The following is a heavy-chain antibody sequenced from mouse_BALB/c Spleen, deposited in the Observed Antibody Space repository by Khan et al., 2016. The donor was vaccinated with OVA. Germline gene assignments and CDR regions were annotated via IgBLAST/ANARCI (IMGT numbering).Heavy chain of an antibody. CDR1: GYTFTNYG. V-gene: IGHV9-3-1*01. Sequence: QIQLVQSGPELKKPGETVKISCKASGYTFTNYGMNWLKQAPGKGLQWMGWINTYTGEPTSADAFKGRFAFSLETSASTAYLQINNLKNEDTATYFCAGSNGNYWFAYWGQGTLVTVSA. J-gene: IGHJ3*01. CDR2: INTYTGEP. D-gene: IGHD2-1*01. CDR3: AGSNGNYWFAY.